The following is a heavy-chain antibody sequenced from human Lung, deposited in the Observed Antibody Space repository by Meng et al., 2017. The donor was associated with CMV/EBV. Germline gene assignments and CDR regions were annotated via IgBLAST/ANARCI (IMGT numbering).Heavy chain of an antibody. CDR1: GFTFSNSY. D-gene: IGHD3-10*01. CDR2: IKYDGSEK. V-gene: IGHV3-7*01. J-gene: IGHJ4*02. Sequence: GGSLRLSCIASGFTFSNSYMSWIRQPPGKGLEWVANIKYDGSEKAYVGSVKGRFTISRDNTKNSLYLQMNSLTAEDTAVYYCAGDPHFGALDYWGQGTLVTVSS. CDR3: AGDPHFGALDY.